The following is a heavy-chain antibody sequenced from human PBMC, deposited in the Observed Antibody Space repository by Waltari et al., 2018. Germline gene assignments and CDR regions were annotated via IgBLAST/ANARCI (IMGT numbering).Heavy chain of an antibody. Sequence: QVQLEQSGPEVKRAGASMKVSCTASGYTFTGHYLYWLRQARGQCLECLGWIYPETGGTTLAQKFQGRLTLTTDTSIRTAYMELSGLTVDDTGIYYCARGRLAHTSSWDCDLWGPGTVITVSA. D-gene: IGHD6-13*01. CDR3: ARGRLAHTSSWDCDL. V-gene: IGHV1-2*02. CDR2: IYPETGGT. J-gene: IGHJ5*02. CDR1: GYTFTGHY.